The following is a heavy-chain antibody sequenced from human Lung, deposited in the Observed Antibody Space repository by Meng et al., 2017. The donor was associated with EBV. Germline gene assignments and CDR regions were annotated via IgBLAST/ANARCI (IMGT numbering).Heavy chain of an antibody. Sequence: VNPLRSGPGGMSPGAAAGISCMASGYTFGSHGICWVRQSPGQELEWMGWISAYNGNTNYAQERQGRATMTTDTSTSTAYMELRSLRFDDTAVYCCARFYCSSTSCPHVLLDYWGQGTLVTVSS. CDR2: ISAYNGNT. J-gene: IGHJ4*02. D-gene: IGHD2-2*01. CDR1: GYTFGSHG. V-gene: IGHV1-18*01. CDR3: ARFYCSSTSCPHVLLDY.